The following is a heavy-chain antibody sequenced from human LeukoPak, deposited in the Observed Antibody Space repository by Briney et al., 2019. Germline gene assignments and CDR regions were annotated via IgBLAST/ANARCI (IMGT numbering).Heavy chain of an antibody. V-gene: IGHV4-4*07. J-gene: IGHJ3*02. CDR2: IYTSGST. Sequence: SETLSLTCTVSGGSISSCYWSWIRQPAGKGLEWIGRIYTSGSTNYNPSLKSRVTMSVDTSKNQFSLKLSSVTAADTAVYYCAVTGYSSSWYRGYAFDIWGQGTMVTVSS. CDR1: GGSISSCY. CDR3: AVTGYSSSWYRGYAFDI. D-gene: IGHD6-13*01.